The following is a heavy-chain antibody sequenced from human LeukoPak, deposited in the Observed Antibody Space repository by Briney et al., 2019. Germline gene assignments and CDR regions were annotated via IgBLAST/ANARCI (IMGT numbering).Heavy chain of an antibody. CDR1: GYTFTVYY. J-gene: IGHJ4*02. Sequence: ASVKVSCKASGYTFTVYYIHWVRQAPGQGLEWMGWINPNTDGTNYAQKFQGRVTMTRDASISTACMELTRLRSDDTAVYYCARHGGAADYWGQGTLVTVSS. V-gene: IGHV1-2*02. CDR3: ARHGGAADY. CDR2: INPNTDGT. D-gene: IGHD1-26*01.